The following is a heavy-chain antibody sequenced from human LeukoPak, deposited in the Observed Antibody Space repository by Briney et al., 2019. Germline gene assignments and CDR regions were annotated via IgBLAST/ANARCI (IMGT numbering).Heavy chain of an antibody. D-gene: IGHD2-2*01. V-gene: IGHV6-1*01. CDR2: TYYRSTWCN. CDR1: GDSVSSNSVT. J-gene: IGHJ5*02. CDR3: ARRLTQYDCFDP. Sequence: SQTLSLTCAISGDSVSSNSVTWNWIRQSPSRGLEWLGRTYYRSTWCNDYAVSVRGRITVDPDTSKNQFSLHLNSVTPEDTAVYYCARRLTQYDCFDPWGQGILVTVSS.